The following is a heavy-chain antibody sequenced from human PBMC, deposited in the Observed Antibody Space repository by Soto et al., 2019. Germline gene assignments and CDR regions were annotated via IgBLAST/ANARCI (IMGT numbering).Heavy chain of an antibody. J-gene: IGHJ4*02. D-gene: IGHD6-6*01. CDR3: AKGPRSSIAPGARPDY. CDR2: ISGSGGST. Sequence: GGSLRLSCAASGFTFSSYAMTWVRQAPGKGLEWVSVISGSGGSTYYADFVKGRFSISRDNSKNTLYLQMNSLRAEDTAVYYCAKGPRSSIAPGARPDYWGQGTLVTVS. CDR1: GFTFSSYA. V-gene: IGHV3-23*01.